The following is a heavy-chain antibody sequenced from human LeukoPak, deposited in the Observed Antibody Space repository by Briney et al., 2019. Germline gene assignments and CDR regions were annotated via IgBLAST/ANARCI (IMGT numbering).Heavy chain of an antibody. CDR1: GFTVSSNY. J-gene: IGHJ6*03. CDR2: IYSGGST. D-gene: IGHD6-19*01. Sequence: GGSLRLSCAASGFTVSSNYMSWVRQAPGKGLEWVSIIYSGGSTFYADSVKGRFTISRDNSKNTLYLQMNSLRAEDTAVYYCARWAGYYYYYMDVWGKGTTVTISS. CDR3: ARWAGYYYYYMDV. V-gene: IGHV3-53*01.